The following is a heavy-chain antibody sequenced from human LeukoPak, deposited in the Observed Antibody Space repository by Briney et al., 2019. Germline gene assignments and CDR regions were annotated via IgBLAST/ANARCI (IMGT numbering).Heavy chain of an antibody. J-gene: IGHJ4*02. V-gene: IGHV4-61*02. CDR1: GGSISSGSYY. D-gene: IGHD3-22*01. CDR3: ARLSSYYDSTDY. Sequence: PSETLSLTCTVSGGSISSGSYYWSWIRQPAGKGLEWIGRIYTSGSTNYNPSLKSRITMSVDTSKNQFSLKLSSVTAADTAVYYCARLSSYYDSTDYWGQGTLVTVSS. CDR2: IYTSGST.